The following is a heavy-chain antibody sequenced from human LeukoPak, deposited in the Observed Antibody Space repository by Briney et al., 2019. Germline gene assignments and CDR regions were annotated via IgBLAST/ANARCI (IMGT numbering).Heavy chain of an antibody. CDR1: GFTFRNYW. Sequence: GGSLRLSCTASGFTFRNYWMSWVRQAPGKGLECVAYIKEDGSDKNYVDSVKGRFTISRDNAESSLYLQMNSLRVEDTAVYYCVRGTRSNSFWGQGTQVTVSS. CDR2: IKEDGSDK. V-gene: IGHV3-7*01. J-gene: IGHJ4*02. D-gene: IGHD6-6*01. CDR3: VRGTRSNSF.